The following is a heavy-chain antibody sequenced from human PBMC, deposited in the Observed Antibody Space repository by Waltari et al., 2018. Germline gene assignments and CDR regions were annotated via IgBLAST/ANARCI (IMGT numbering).Heavy chain of an antibody. CDR2: ISSGGDVI. J-gene: IGHJ4*02. Sequence: EVQLVESGGGLVTPGGSLRLSCSASGFTFSSSCMNWVRQAPGKGLEWVSYISSGGDVIYYADSVKGRFTISRDNAKNSLYLHMNSLRVEDTAVYYCARWGRGGDESSKFFDYWGLGTLVTVSS. D-gene: IGHD2-21*01. CDR3: ARWGRGGDESSKFFDY. V-gene: IGHV3-21*05. CDR1: GFTFSSSC.